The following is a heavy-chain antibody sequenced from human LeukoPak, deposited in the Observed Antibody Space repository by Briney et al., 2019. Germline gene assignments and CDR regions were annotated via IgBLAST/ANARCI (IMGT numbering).Heavy chain of an antibody. CDR1: GFTFSSYA. V-gene: IGHV3-30*01. Sequence: GGSLRLSCAASGFTFSSYAMHWLRQAPGKGLEWVAVISYDGSNKYYADSVKGRFTISRDNSKNTLYLQMNSLRAEDTAVYYCAMARITGTSYFDYWGQGTLVTVSS. D-gene: IGHD1-20*01. CDR3: AMARITGTSYFDY. J-gene: IGHJ4*02. CDR2: ISYDGSNK.